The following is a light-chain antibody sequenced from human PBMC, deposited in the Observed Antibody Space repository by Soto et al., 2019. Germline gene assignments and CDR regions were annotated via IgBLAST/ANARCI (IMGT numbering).Light chain of an antibody. V-gene: IGLV1-40*01. CDR2: GYR. CDR3: QSYDTRHVV. Sequence: QSVLTQPPSVSGAPGQRVTISCTGTRSNIGAGYDVHWYQHLPGTAPKLLIYGYRNRPSGVPDRFSGSKSVTSASLAITGLQAEDEADYYCQSYDTRHVVFGGGTKLTVL. J-gene: IGLJ3*02. CDR1: RSNIGAGYD.